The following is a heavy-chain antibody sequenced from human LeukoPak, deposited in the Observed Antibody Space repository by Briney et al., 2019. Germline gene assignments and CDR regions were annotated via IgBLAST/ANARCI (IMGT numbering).Heavy chain of an antibody. CDR2: MYFSRTP. CDR1: GGSISSFY. J-gene: IGHJ4*02. CDR3: ARDAAIGAAGVFDS. Sequence: PSETLSLTCTVSGGSISSFYWSWIRQPPGKGLEWIGGMYFSRTPKYNPALESRVIMSVDTSTNPFSLKLTSLTAADTAVYYCARDAAIGAAGVFDSWGEGTLVIVSS. D-gene: IGHD6-13*01. V-gene: IGHV4-59*12.